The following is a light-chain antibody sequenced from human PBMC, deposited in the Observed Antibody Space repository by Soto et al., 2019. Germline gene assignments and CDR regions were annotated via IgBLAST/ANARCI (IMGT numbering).Light chain of an antibody. CDR3: QQYDSLSWT. CDR1: QSVSSNY. V-gene: IGKV3-20*01. J-gene: IGKJ1*01. CDR2: GAS. Sequence: DIVLTQSPGTLSLSPGERATLSCRASQSVSSNYLAWYQQRPGQAPRLLIYGASTRATGIPDRFSGSGSGTDFTLTISRLEPEDFAVYYCQQYDSLSWTFGQGTKVEIK.